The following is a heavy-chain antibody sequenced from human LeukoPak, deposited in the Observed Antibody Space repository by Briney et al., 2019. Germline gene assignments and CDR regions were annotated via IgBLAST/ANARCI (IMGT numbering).Heavy chain of an antibody. Sequence: TEALSHTRTVSGGPVSSSIHYWAWIRQPPGKGLEWIGTIYYNGNTYSYPSLQSRVTMSIDTSQNQFSLNLNSVTAADTAVYYCVRHLGRDLFDYWGRGSLVTVSS. V-gene: IGHV4-39*01. CDR3: VRHLGRDLFDY. CDR2: IYYNGNT. D-gene: IGHD1-26*01. CDR1: GGPVSSSIHY. J-gene: IGHJ4*02.